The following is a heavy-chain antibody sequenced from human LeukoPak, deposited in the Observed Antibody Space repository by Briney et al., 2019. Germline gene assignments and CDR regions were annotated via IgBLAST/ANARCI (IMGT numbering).Heavy chain of an antibody. CDR1: GGSVSSGNSY. J-gene: IGHJ6*01. CDR2: IYYSGTT. Sequence: SETLSLTCTVSGGSVSSGNSYWSWVRQPPGKGLEWIGYIYYSGTTNYNPSLKSRVTISVDASENQFSLKLNSVTAADTAVYNCGRDRDLLVGDYYGLVGRGQ. V-gene: IGHV4-61*01. D-gene: IGHD2-8*02. CDR3: GRDRDLLVGDYYGLVG.